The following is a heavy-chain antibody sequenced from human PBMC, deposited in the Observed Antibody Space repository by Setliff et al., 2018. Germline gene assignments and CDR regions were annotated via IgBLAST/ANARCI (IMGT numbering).Heavy chain of an antibody. CDR2: INHSGSP. Sequence: SETLSLTCAVYGASFSGTYCSWIRQSPGKGLEWIGEINHTGSPNWIGEINHSGSPNYSPSLKSRVTMSVDTSKNQFSLKLTSVTAADTAVYYCRVWVDMIEVDSWAQGTLVTV. CDR1: GASFSGTY. D-gene: IGHD3-22*01. CDR3: RVWVDMIEVDS. J-gene: IGHJ4*02. V-gene: IGHV4-34*01.